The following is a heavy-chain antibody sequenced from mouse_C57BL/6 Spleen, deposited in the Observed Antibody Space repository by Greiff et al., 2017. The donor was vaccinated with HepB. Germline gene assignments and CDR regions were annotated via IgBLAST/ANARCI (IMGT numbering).Heavy chain of an antibody. J-gene: IGHJ3*01. CDR2: IDPSDSYT. Sequence: QVQLQQPGAELVKPGASVKLSCKASGYTFTSYWMQWVKQRPGQGLEWIGEIDPSDSYTNYNQKFKGKATLTVDTSSSTAYMQLSSLTSEDSAVYYCALYGSSYSWFAYWGHGTLVTVSA. V-gene: IGHV1-50*01. CDR1: GYTFTSYW. CDR3: ALYGSSYSWFAY. D-gene: IGHD1-1*01.